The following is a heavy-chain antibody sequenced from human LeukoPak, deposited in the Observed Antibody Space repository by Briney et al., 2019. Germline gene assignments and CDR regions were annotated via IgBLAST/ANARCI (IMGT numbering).Heavy chain of an antibody. Sequence: ASVKVSCKASGGTFSSYAISCVRQAPGQGLEWMGGIIPIFGTANYAQKFQGRVTITADESTSTAYMELSSLRSEDTAVYYCAAGLEGRVTPNDYWGQGTLVTVSS. V-gene: IGHV1-69*13. CDR3: AAGLEGRVTPNDY. CDR2: IIPIFGTA. J-gene: IGHJ4*02. CDR1: GGTFSSYA. D-gene: IGHD3-10*01.